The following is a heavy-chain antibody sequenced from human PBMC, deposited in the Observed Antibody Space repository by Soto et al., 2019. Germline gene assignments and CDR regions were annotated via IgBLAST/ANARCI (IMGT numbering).Heavy chain of an antibody. CDR2: IIPIFGTA. Sequence: QVPLVQSGAEVKKPGSSVKVSCKASGGTFSSYAISWVRQAPGQGLEWMGGIIPIFGTANYAQKFQGRVTITADESTSTAYMELSSLRSEDTAVYYCASAVYGAGSYYSSPYYGMDVWGQGTTVTVSS. V-gene: IGHV1-69*12. J-gene: IGHJ6*02. D-gene: IGHD3-10*01. CDR3: ASAVYGAGSYYSSPYYGMDV. CDR1: GGTFSSYA.